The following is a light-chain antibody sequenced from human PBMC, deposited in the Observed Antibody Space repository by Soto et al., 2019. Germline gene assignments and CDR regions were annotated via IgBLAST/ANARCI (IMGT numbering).Light chain of an antibody. J-gene: IGLJ1*01. CDR1: GSDVGAYNL. CDR3: CSYAGTVAYV. Sequence: QSALTQPASVSGSPGQSITISCAGTGSDVGAYNLVSWYQQHPGKAPKLIICELNTRPSGISNRFSGSKSGDTASLTISGLQAEDEADYFCCSYAGTVAYVFGTGTKVTVL. CDR2: ELN. V-gene: IGLV2-23*02.